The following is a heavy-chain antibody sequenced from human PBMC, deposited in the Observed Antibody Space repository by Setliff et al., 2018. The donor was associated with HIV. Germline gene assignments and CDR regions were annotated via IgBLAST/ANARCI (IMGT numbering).Heavy chain of an antibody. Sequence: SETLSLTCTVSGGSTSTSGYYWGWIRQPPGKGREWIGSIYSSGSTYYNPSLKSRVTISVDTSKNQFSLKLKSVIAADTAVYYCATSAESGFGIHWGVFNIWGQGTRVTVSS. CDR1: GGSTSTSGYY. J-gene: IGHJ3*02. V-gene: IGHV4-39*01. CDR3: ATSAESGFGIHWGVFNI. D-gene: IGHD3-10*01. CDR2: IYSSGST.